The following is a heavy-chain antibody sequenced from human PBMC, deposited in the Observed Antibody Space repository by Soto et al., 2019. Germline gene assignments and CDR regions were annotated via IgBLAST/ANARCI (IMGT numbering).Heavy chain of an antibody. V-gene: IGHV4-30-4*03. D-gene: IGHD6-19*01. CDR2: VYYSGSS. Sequence: LSLTCTVSGDSISGGASFWSWIRQPPGKGLEWIANVYYSGSSYYNPSLKSRLTISVDTTKNQFSLQLKSMTAADTAVYYVSSDSYLDYWGQGALVTVSS. CDR3: SSDSYLDY. CDR1: GDSISGGASF. J-gene: IGHJ4*02.